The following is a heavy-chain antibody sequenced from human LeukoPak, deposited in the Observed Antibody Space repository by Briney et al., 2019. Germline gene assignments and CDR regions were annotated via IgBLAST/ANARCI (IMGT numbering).Heavy chain of an antibody. J-gene: IGHJ4*02. CDR2: IYPRDGST. CDR1: GYTFTSNY. V-gene: IGHV1-46*01. CDR3: ARDQEGFDY. Sequence: ASVKVSCKAFGYTFTSNYIHWVRQAPGQGLEWIGMIYPRDGSTSYAQKFQGRVTVTRDTSTSTVHMELSGLRSEDTAVYYCARDQEGFDYWGQGTLVTVSS.